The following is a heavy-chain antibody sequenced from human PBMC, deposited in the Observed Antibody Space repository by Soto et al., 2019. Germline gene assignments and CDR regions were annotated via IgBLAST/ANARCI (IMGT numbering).Heavy chain of an antibody. CDR2: MNPNSGNT. CDR1: GYTFTSYD. D-gene: IGHD3-10*01. Sequence: ASVKVSCKASGYTFTSYDINWVRQATGQGLEWMGWMNPNSGNTGYAQKFQGRVTMTRNTSISTAYMELSSLRSEDTAVYYCARTKPNVLLWFGESGRGLNYYYYYMDVWGKGTTVTVSS. V-gene: IGHV1-8*01. CDR3: ARTKPNVLLWFGESGRGLNYYYYYMDV. J-gene: IGHJ6*03.